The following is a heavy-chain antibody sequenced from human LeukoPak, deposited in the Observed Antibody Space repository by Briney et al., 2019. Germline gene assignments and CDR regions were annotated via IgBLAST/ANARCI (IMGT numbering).Heavy chain of an antibody. CDR3: ARDLTTSSTAYFHH. Sequence: GGSLRLSCAASGFTFSSYAMHWVRQSPGKGLEWVAVISYDGIYKYYADSVQDRFNISRDNSKNILYLQMNSLRAEDTAVYYCARDLTTSSTAYFHHWGQGTLVTVSS. D-gene: IGHD6-6*01. V-gene: IGHV3-30*03. CDR2: ISYDGIYK. J-gene: IGHJ1*01. CDR1: GFTFSSYA.